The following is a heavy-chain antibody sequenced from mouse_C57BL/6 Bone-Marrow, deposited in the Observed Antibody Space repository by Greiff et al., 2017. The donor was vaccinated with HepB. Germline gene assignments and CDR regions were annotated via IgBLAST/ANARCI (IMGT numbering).Heavy chain of an antibody. V-gene: IGHV1-69*01. D-gene: IGHD3-1*01. J-gene: IGHJ2*01. CDR3: ARSGVYIDY. Sequence: QVQLKQPGAELVMPGASVKLSCKASGYTFTSYWMHWVKQRPGQGLEWIGEIDPSDSYTNYNQKFKGKSTLTVDKSSSTAYMQLSSLTSEDSAVYYCARSGVYIDYWGQGTTLTVSS. CDR2: IDPSDSYT. CDR1: GYTFTSYW.